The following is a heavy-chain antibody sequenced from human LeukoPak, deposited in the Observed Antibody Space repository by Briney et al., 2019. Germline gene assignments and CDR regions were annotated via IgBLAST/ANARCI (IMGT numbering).Heavy chain of an antibody. V-gene: IGHV3-23*01. J-gene: IGHJ4*02. Sequence: GGSLRLSCAASGFTFTTYAMSWVRQAPGKGLEWVSAISGSGGSTYYADSVKGRFTISRDNSKNTLYLQMNSLRAEDTAVYYCAKDADLWSGYYLFDHWGQGTLVTVSS. CDR1: GFTFTTYA. CDR2: ISGSGGST. CDR3: AKDADLWSGYYLFDH. D-gene: IGHD3-3*01.